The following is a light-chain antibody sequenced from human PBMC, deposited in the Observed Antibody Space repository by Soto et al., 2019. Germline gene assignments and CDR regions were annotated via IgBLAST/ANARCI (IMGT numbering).Light chain of an antibody. CDR2: GAS. CDR1: QSVDIN. Sequence: IGLTQSPATLSVSPGERVTLSCRASQSVDINLAWYQQKPGQAPRLLIYGASSRATGIPDRFSGSGSGTDFTLTLSRLEPEDFAVYYCQRYGSSPWTFGQGTKVDIK. J-gene: IGKJ1*01. CDR3: QRYGSSPWT. V-gene: IGKV3-20*01.